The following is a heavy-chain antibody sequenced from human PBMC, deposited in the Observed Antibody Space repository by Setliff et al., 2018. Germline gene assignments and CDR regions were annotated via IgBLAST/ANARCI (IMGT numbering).Heavy chain of an antibody. CDR3: ARDPHFDS. V-gene: IGHV3-9*01. CDR1: GFTFDDYA. CDR2: ISWNSGSI. Sequence: SLRLSCAASGFTFDDYAMHWVRQAPGKGLEWVSGISWNSGSIGYVDSVKGRFSISRDNAKNSLYLQMNSLRAEDTAVYYCARDPHFDSWGQGTLVTVSS. J-gene: IGHJ4*02.